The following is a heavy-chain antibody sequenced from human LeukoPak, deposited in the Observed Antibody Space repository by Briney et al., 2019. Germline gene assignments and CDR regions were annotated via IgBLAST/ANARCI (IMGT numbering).Heavy chain of an antibody. CDR1: GYTSTGYY. J-gene: IGHJ3*02. CDR2: INPNSGGT. CDR3: ARVVPAASDAFDI. V-gene: IGHV1-2*02. Sequence: ASVTVSCKASGYTSTGYYMHWVRQAPGQGLEWMGWINPNSGGTNYAQKFQGRVTMTRDTSVSTAYMELSRLRSDDTAVYYCARVVPAASDAFDIWGQGTMVTVSS. D-gene: IGHD2-2*01.